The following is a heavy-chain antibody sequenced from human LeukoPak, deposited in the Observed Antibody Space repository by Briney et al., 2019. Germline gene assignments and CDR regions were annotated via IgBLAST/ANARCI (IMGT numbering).Heavy chain of an antibody. D-gene: IGHD2-2*01. CDR2: IKQDGSEK. J-gene: IGHJ4*02. V-gene: IGHV3-7*01. CDR1: GFTFISYW. Sequence: GGSLRRSCAASGFTFISYWMSWVREAPGKGLEWVANIKQDGSEKYYVDSVKGRFTISRDNAKNSLYLQMNSLRAEDTAVYYCARGGGYCSSTCCYPRLFDYWGQGTLVTVSS. CDR3: ARGGGYCSSTCCYPRLFDY.